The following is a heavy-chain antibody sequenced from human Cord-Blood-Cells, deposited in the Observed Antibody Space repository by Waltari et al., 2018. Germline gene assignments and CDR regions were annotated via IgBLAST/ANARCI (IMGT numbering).Heavy chain of an antibody. Sequence: QVQLQESGPGLVKPSETLSLTCTVSGGSTSSYSWRWLRQPPGKGLEWIGYIYYSGSTNYNPSLKSRVTISVDTSKNQFSLKLSSVTAADTAVYYCAGWFRELFDYWGQGTLVTVSS. V-gene: IGHV4-59*08. CDR1: GGSTSSYS. CDR3: AGWFRELFDY. D-gene: IGHD3-10*01. CDR2: IYYSGST. J-gene: IGHJ4*02.